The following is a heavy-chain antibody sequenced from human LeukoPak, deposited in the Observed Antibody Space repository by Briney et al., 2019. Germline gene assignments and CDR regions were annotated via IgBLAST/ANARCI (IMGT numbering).Heavy chain of an antibody. CDR1: GFSFNSYA. V-gene: IGHV3-23*01. Sequence: GGSLRLSCAASGFSFNSYAMSWVRQAPGKGLEWVSVISGSGGSADYADSVKGRFTISRDNSKNTLSLQMNSLRAEDTAVYYCAKYRSAWSFDYWGQGTLVIVSS. D-gene: IGHD6-13*01. J-gene: IGHJ4*02. CDR2: ISGSGGSA. CDR3: AKYRSAWSFDY.